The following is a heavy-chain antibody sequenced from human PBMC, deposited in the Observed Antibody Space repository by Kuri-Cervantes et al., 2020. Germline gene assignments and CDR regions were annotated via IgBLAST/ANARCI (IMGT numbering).Heavy chain of an antibody. V-gene: IGHV3-7*01. J-gene: IGHJ6*02. CDR2: IEPDGSKT. CDR3: ARDASKGWFGELLYRKHYYYGMDV. Sequence: GESLKISCTASGFIFENYWMNWVRQTPDKGLEWVANIEPDGSKTYYVDSVKGRFTISRDNAKNSLYLQMNSLRAEDTAVYYCARDASKGWFGELLYRKHYYYGMDVWGQGTTVTVSS. D-gene: IGHD3-10*01. CDR1: GFIFENYW.